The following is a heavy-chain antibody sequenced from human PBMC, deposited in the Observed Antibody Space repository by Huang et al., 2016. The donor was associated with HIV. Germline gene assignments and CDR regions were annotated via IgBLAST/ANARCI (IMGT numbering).Heavy chain of an antibody. Sequence: QVQLVQSGAEVKKPGASVKVSCKASGYTFSNYDINWVRQAPGQGLEWMGWRNPTSCNTGYARKFQGRVTMTRSTSISTAYMELSRLRFEDTAVYYCATLPPVNYGRSGGRVRDYWGQGSLVTVSS. J-gene: IGHJ4*02. V-gene: IGHV1-8*01. CDR1: GYTFSNYD. D-gene: IGHD2-15*01. CDR3: ATLPPVNYGRSGGRVRDY. CDR2: RNPTSCNT.